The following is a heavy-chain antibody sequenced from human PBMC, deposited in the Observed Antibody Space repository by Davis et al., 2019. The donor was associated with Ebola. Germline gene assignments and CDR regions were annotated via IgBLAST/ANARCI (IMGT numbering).Heavy chain of an antibody. V-gene: IGHV5-51*01. CDR3: ARKGYCSGGSCYSADWFDP. CDR2: IYPGDSDT. J-gene: IGHJ5*02. CDR1: GYSFTSYW. D-gene: IGHD2-15*01. Sequence: GESLKISCKGSGYSFTSYWIGWVRQMPGKGLEWMGIIYPGDSDTRYSPSFQGQVTISADKSISTAYLQWSSLKASDTAMYYCARKGYCSGGSCYSADWFDPWGQGTLVTVSS.